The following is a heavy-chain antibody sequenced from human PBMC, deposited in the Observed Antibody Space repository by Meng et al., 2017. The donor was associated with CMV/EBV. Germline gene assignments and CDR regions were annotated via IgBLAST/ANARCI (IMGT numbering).Heavy chain of an antibody. Sequence: ASVKVSCKASGYTFTGYYMHWVRQAPGQGLEWMGWINPNSGGTNYAQKFQGRVNMTRDTSISTAYMELSRLRSDDTAVYYCARDFTYYDFWSGYLSETRNYYYGMDVWGQGTTVTVSS. V-gene: IGHV1-2*02. J-gene: IGHJ6*02. CDR1: GYTFTGYY. CDR3: ARDFTYYDFWSGYLSETRNYYYGMDV. CDR2: INPNSGGT. D-gene: IGHD3-3*01.